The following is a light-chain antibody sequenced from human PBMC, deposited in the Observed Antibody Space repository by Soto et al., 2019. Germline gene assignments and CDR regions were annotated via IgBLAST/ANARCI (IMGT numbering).Light chain of an antibody. V-gene: IGKV1-17*03. CDR3: LQYNSYPFT. J-gene: IGKJ4*01. CDR2: GAS. CDR1: QGISNS. Sequence: DIQRTQSPSAMSASLGDRVTITCRAMQGISNSLACFQQKPGKVPKRLIYGASTLQNGAPSRFSGSASGSAFTLTISSLQPEDFATYYCLQYNSYPFTFGGGTKVEIK.